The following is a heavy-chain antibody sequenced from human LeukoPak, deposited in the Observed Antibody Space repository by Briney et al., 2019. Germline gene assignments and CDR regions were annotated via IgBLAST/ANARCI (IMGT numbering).Heavy chain of an antibody. CDR1: GGSISTSGYY. CDR2: IYYSGST. D-gene: IGHD3-22*01. J-gene: IGHJ4*02. V-gene: IGHV4-39*01. CDR3: AKQYDSSGSY. Sequence: SETLSLTCTVSGGSISTSGYYWAWIRQPPGMGLEWIGSIYYSGSTYYNPSLKSRVTISVDTSKNQFSLKLSSVTAADTAVYYCAKQYDSSGSYWGQGTLVTVSS.